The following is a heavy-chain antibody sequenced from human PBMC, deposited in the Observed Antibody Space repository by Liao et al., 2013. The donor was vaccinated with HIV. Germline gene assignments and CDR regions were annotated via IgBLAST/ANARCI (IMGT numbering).Heavy chain of an antibody. CDR3: ARIHDNSGSSRRTVDY. J-gene: IGHJ4*02. Sequence: QVQLQQWGAGLLKPSETLSLTCTVSGGSMSTSTHYWAWIRQPPGKGLEWIGSINDGGSTYWNPSLESRVTISVDMSKNQFALQLSSVTAADTAMYYCARIHDNSGSSRRTVDYWGQGTLVTVSS. V-gene: IGHV4-39*07. D-gene: IGHD3-22*01. CDR2: INDGGST. CDR1: GGSMSTSTHY.